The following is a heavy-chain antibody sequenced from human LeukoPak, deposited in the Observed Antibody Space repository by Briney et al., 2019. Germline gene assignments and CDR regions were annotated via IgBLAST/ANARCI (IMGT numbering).Heavy chain of an antibody. CDR3: AVLTTDYDFWSAYYDRAGPWAGG. D-gene: IGHD3-3*01. J-gene: IGHJ4*02. CDR1: GYTFTDYY. CDR2: INPNNGDT. Sequence: ASVKVSCKASGYTFTDYYMHWVRQAPGQGLEWMGWINPNNGDTNYAQKFQGRVTMTRDTSISTAYLDLSRLRSDDTAVFYCAVLTTDYDFWSAYYDRAGPWAGGWGQGTLVTVSS. V-gene: IGHV1-2*02.